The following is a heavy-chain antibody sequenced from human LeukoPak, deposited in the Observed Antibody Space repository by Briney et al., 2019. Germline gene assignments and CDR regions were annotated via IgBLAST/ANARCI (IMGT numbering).Heavy chain of an antibody. D-gene: IGHD3-3*01. V-gene: IGHV4-39*01. CDR1: GGSISSDSYS. CDR2: IYYSGST. Sequence: SETLSLTCTVSGGSISSDSYSWGWIRQPPGKGLEWIGSIYYSGSTYYNASLKSRVTISVDTSKNQFSLKLSSVTAADTAVYYCARRNYDFWSGYWVWFDPWGQGTLVTVSS. J-gene: IGHJ5*02. CDR3: ARRNYDFWSGYWVWFDP.